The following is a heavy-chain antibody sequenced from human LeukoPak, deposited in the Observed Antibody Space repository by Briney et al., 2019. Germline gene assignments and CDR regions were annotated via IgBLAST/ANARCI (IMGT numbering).Heavy chain of an antibody. D-gene: IGHD2-15*01. V-gene: IGHV4-59*08. J-gene: IGHJ4*02. Sequence: PSPTLSLTCTVSAGSISSYYWSWIRQPPGKGLEWIGNIYYTGSTNYTPSLKSRVTISVDTSKNQFSLKLSSVTAADTAVYYCARHVGYGGGLDYWGQGTLVTVSS. CDR3: ARHVGYGGGLDY. CDR2: IYYTGST. CDR1: AGSISSYY.